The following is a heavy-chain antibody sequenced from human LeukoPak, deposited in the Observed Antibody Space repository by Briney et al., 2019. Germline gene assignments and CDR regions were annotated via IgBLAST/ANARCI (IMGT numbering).Heavy chain of an antibody. CDR1: GLTFSTYS. CDR2: ISSDSGTI. CDR3: AKDPPYCSGGSCFGYYFDY. J-gene: IGHJ4*02. Sequence: GGSLRLSCGASGLTFSTYSMNWVRQAPGKGLEWVSYISSDSGTIYYADSVKGRFTISRDNSKNTLYLQMNSLRAEDTAVYYCAKDPPYCSGGSCFGYYFDYWGQGTLVTVSS. D-gene: IGHD2-15*01. V-gene: IGHV3-48*01.